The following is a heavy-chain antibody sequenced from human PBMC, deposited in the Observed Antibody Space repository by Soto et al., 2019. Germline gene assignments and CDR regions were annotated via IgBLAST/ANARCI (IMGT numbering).Heavy chain of an antibody. J-gene: IGHJ4*02. CDR1: GVSIIGSNW. CDR3: ARDGHYDSSGFPLSV. V-gene: IGHV4-4*02. D-gene: IGHD3-22*01. Sequence: QLQESGPGLVRPSGTLSLTCSVSGVSIIGSNWWSWVRQPLGKAPEWIGEVYYSGNANYNPSLKSRVSISSDTSKNQFSLRLSSVTAADTAVYYCARDGHYDSSGFPLSVWGRGTLVIVSS. CDR2: VYYSGNA.